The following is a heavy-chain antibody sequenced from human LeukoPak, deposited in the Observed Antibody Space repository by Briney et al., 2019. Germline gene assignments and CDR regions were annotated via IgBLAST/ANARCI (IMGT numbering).Heavy chain of an antibody. Sequence: GGTLRLSCAASGVTFDDYATHWVWQVPGKGLEWVSGISWDSGDIGYADSAKGGFTISRDNAKNSLYVQMNSLRPEDSALYYCAKVSSAHVIGYYKDYYFDSWGQGTLVTVSS. CDR3: AKVSSAHVIGYYKDYYFDS. D-gene: IGHD3-9*01. V-gene: IGHV3-9*01. CDR2: ISWDSGDI. J-gene: IGHJ4*02. CDR1: GVTFDDYA.